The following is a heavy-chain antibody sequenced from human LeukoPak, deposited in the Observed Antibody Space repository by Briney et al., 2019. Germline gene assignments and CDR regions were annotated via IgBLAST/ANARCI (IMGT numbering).Heavy chain of an antibody. J-gene: IGHJ4*02. V-gene: IGHV4-34*01. CDR3: ARGSGYNGTAY. Sequence: SSETLSLTCAVYGGSFSGYYWSWIRQPPGKGLEWIGEINHSGSTNYNPSLKSRVTISVDTSKNQFSLKLSSVTAADTAVYCCARGSGYNGTAYWGQGTLVTVSS. D-gene: IGHD5-24*01. CDR1: GGSFSGYY. CDR2: INHSGST.